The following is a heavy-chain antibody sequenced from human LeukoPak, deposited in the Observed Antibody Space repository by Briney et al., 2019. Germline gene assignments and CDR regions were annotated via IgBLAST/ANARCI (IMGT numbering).Heavy chain of an antibody. CDR1: GFTFSSYS. D-gene: IGHD3-22*01. J-gene: IGHJ1*01. Sequence: PGGSLRLSCAASGFTFSSYSMNWVRQAPGKGLEWVSSISSSSNSIYYADSVKGRFTISRDNAKNSLYLRMNSLRAEDTAVYYCASRGKAYYYESSDYSPVRAEYFQHWGQGTLVTVSS. V-gene: IGHV3-21*01. CDR2: ISSSSNSI. CDR3: ASRGKAYYYESSDYSPVRAEYFQH.